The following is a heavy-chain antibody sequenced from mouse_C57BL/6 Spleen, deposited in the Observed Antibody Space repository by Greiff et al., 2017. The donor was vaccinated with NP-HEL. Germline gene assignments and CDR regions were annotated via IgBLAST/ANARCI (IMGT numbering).Heavy chain of an antibody. J-gene: IGHJ2*01. V-gene: IGHV5-17*01. D-gene: IGHD2-1*01. Sequence: EVKLVESGGGLVKPGGSLKLSCAASGFTFSDYGMHWVRQAPEKGLEWVAYISSGSSTIYYADTVKGRFTITRDNAKNTLFLQMTSLRSEDTAMYYCAKNGNFLDYWGQGTTLTVSS. CDR1: GFTFSDYG. CDR2: ISSGSSTI. CDR3: AKNGNFLDY.